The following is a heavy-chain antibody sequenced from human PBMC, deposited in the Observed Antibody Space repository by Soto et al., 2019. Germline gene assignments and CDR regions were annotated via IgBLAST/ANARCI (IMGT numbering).Heavy chain of an antibody. V-gene: IGHV3-7*01. J-gene: IGHJ4*02. D-gene: IGHD3-22*01. CDR1: GFTFSNYW. Sequence: GGSLRLSCAASGFTFSNYWMSWVRQAPGKGLEWVANIRQDGNENYYVDSVKGRFTTSRDNTKNSFYLQMNSLRAEDTAVYYCAKDLSITMIVVVPKYDYWGQGTLVTVSS. CDR2: IRQDGNEN. CDR3: AKDLSITMIVVVPKYDY.